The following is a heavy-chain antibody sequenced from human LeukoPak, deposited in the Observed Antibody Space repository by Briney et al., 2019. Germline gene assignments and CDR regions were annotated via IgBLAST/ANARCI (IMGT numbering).Heavy chain of an antibody. CDR1: GYTFTSYG. Sequence: GASVKVSCKASGYTFTSYGISWVRQAPGQGLEWMGWISAYNGNTNYAQKLQGRVTMTTDTSTSTAYMELRSLRSDDTAVYYCARVLANAPPGWSRVGFFDYWGQGTLVTVSS. CDR3: ARVLANAPPGWSRVGFFDY. V-gene: IGHV1-18*01. J-gene: IGHJ4*02. CDR2: ISAYNGNT. D-gene: IGHD1-26*01.